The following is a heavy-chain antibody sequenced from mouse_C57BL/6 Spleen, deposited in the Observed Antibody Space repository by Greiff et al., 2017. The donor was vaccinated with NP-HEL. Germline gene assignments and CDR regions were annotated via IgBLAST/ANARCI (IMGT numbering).Heavy chain of an antibody. J-gene: IGHJ1*03. CDR3: ARLDDYDVYWYLDV. CDR2: ISSGGSYT. Sequence: EVKLVESGGDLVKPGGSLKLSCAASGFTFSSYGMSWVRQTPDKRLEWVATISSGGSYTYYPDSVKGRFTISRDSAKNTLYLQMSSLKSEDTAMYDCARLDDYDVYWYLDVWGTGTTVTVSA. D-gene: IGHD2-4*01. V-gene: IGHV5-6*01. CDR1: GFTFSSYG.